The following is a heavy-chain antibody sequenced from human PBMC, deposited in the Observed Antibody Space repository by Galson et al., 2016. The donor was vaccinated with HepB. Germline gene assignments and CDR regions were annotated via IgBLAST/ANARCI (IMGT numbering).Heavy chain of an antibody. J-gene: IGHJ4*02. Sequence: SLRLSCAASGFSFKNYAMAWVRQTPGEGPEWVSVTTSSGTTTFYADSVKDRFTISRDNSKNTLYLDMSTMSADDTALYYCAKAWHYDSGGAHYRYYFDYWGQGTLVVVSS. CDR3: AKAWHYDSGGAHYRYYFDY. V-gene: IGHV3-23*01. CDR1: GFSFKNYA. D-gene: IGHD3-22*01. CDR2: TTSSGTTT.